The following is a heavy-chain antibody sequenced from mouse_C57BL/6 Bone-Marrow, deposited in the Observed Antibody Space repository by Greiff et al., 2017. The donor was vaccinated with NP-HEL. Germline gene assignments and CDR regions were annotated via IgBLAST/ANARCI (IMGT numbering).Heavy chain of an antibody. CDR3: ARRGSSGYNY. Sequence: EVMLVESGGDLVKPGGSLKLSCAASGFTFSSYGMSWVRQTPDKRLEWVATISSGGSYTYYPDSVKGRFTISRDNAKNTLYLQMSSLKSEDTAMYYCARRGSSGYNYWGQGTTLTVSS. CDR2: ISSGGSYT. CDR1: GFTFSSYG. D-gene: IGHD3-2*02. J-gene: IGHJ2*01. V-gene: IGHV5-6*02.